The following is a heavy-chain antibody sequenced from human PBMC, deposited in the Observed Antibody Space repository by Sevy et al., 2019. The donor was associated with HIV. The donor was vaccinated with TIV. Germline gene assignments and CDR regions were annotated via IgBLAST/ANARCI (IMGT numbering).Heavy chain of an antibody. CDR3: ANDPTSGSPSDY. Sequence: GGSLRLSCAASGFTFSSYSMNWVRQAPGKGLEWVSSISSSSSYIYYADSVKGRFTISRDNAKNSLYLQMNSLGAEDTAVYYCANDPTSGSPSDYWGQGTLVTVSS. V-gene: IGHV3-21*01. J-gene: IGHJ4*02. CDR1: GFTFSSYS. CDR2: ISSSSSYI.